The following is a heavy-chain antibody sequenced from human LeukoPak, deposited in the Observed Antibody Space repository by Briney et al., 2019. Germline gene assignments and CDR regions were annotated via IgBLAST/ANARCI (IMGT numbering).Heavy chain of an antibody. J-gene: IGHJ4*02. D-gene: IGHD4-17*01. CDR2: IQDDGSDK. CDR3: ARGNFATVTENFDY. V-gene: IGHV3-30*02. CDR1: GFTFSSFG. Sequence: GGSLRLSCAASGFTFSSFGMHWVRQAPGKGLEWVAFIQDDGSDKYYADSVKGRFTISRDNSKNTLYLQMNSLRAEDTAVYYCARGNFATVTENFDYWGQGTLVTVSS.